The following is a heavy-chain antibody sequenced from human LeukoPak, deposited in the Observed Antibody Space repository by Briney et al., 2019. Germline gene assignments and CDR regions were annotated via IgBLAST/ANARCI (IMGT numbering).Heavy chain of an antibody. J-gene: IGHJ3*02. V-gene: IGHV5-51*01. CDR2: IYPGDSDT. D-gene: IGHD2-15*01. CDR3: ARHGPVADAFDI. CDR1: GYXFTSYW. Sequence: GESLKISCNGSGYXFTSYWICWVRQMPGKGLEWRGIIYPGDSDTRYSPSFQGQVTISADKSISTAYLQWSSLKASDTAMYYCARHGPVADAFDIWGQGTMVTVSS.